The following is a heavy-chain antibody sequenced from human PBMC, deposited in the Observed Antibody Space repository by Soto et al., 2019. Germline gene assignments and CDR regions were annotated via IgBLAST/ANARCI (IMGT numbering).Heavy chain of an antibody. J-gene: IGHJ5*02. V-gene: IGHV4-31*03. D-gene: IGHD2-15*01. CDR1: GGSISSGGYY. CDR2: IYYSGST. CDR3: ARGGGCSGGSCYSSLSWFDP. Sequence: PSETLSLTCTVSGGSISSGGYYWSWIRQHPGKGLEWIGYIYYSGSTYYNPSLKSRVTISVDTSKNQFSLKLSSVTAADTAVYYCARGGGCSGGSCYSSLSWFDPWGQGTLVTVSS.